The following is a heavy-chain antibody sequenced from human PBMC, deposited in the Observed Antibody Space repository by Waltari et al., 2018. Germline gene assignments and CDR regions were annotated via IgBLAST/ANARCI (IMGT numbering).Heavy chain of an antibody. CDR3: ARRGYYYDSSGYSYYFDY. Sequence: QVQLQESGPGLVKPSQTLSLTCPVSGGSISRGRYYWSWIRQPAGKGLEWIGRIYTSGSTNYNPSLKSRVTISVDTSKNQFSLKLSSVTAADTAVYYCARRGYYYDSSGYSYYFDYWGQGTLVTVSS. D-gene: IGHD3-22*01. V-gene: IGHV4-61*02. CDR2: IYTSGST. CDR1: GGSISRGRYY. J-gene: IGHJ4*02.